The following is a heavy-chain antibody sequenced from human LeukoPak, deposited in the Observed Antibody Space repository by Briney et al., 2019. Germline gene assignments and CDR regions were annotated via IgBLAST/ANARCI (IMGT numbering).Heavy chain of an antibody. J-gene: IGHJ4*02. CDR1: GGSFTSYY. CDR2: VYTSGST. D-gene: IGHD4-11*01. Sequence: SPTLSLTSTVPGGSFTSYYWSWIRQPAGEGLKWIGRVYTSGSTNYNPSLKSRVTMSVDQSKNQFYMKLSSLTAADPAVYYCERGYSKLDYWGGEPPVPVLS. V-gene: IGHV4-4*07. CDR3: ERGYSKLDY.